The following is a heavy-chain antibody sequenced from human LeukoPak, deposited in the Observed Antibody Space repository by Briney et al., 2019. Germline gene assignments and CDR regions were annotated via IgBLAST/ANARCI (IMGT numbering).Heavy chain of an antibody. Sequence: SETLSLTCTVSGGSISSGVYYWSWIRQPPGKGLEWIGYIYYSGSTYYNPSLKSRVTISVDTSKKQFSLKLSSVTAADTAVYYCARDSVDTAMGTYYYGMDVWGQGTTATVSS. J-gene: IGHJ6*02. CDR2: IYYSGST. V-gene: IGHV4-30-4*01. CDR1: GGSISSGVYY. CDR3: ARDSVDTAMGTYYYGMDV. D-gene: IGHD5-18*01.